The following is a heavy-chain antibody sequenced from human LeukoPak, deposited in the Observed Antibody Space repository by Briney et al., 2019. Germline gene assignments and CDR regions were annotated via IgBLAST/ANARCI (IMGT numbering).Heavy chain of an antibody. CDR3: VRPDRIFGVPAAFDA. Sequence: SVKVSCKASGGSFSDYPINWVRQAPGQGLEWLGGIIPQYSASNYAQAFQDRVTITADESTNTVYMEMSGLRPDDTAVYYCVRPDRIFGVPAAFDAWGQGTLVAVSS. CDR1: GGSFSDYP. D-gene: IGHD3-3*02. J-gene: IGHJ3*01. V-gene: IGHV1-69*13. CDR2: IIPQYSAS.